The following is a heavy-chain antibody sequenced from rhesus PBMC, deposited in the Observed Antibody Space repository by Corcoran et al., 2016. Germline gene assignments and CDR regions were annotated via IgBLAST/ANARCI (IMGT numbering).Heavy chain of an antibody. D-gene: IGHD6-25*01. J-gene: IGHJ2*01. V-gene: IGHV5-2*01. CDR3: SKVGSGSWNPYWYFDL. Sequence: EVQLVQSGAEVKWPGESLKISCKTSGYSSTSYWFSWVRPMPGKGLEWMGPIDPRDSDTRSSPSFQGQVTISADKSISTTYLQWSSLKASDSATYYCSKVGSGSWNPYWYFDLWGPGTPITISS. CDR1: GYSSTSYW. CDR2: IDPRDSDT.